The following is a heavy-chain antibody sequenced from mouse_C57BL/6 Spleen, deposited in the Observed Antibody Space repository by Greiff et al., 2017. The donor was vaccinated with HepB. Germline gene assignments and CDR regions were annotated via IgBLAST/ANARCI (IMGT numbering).Heavy chain of an antibody. Sequence: EVQLQQSGAELVRPGASVKLSCTASGFNIKDYYMHWVKQRPEQGLEWIGRIDPEDGDTEYAPKFQGKATMTADTSSNTAYLQLSILTSEDTAVYYCTTFTTVVATKYYFDYWGQGTTLTVSA. D-gene: IGHD1-1*01. CDR3: TTFTTVVATKYYFDY. J-gene: IGHJ2*01. V-gene: IGHV14-1*01. CDR2: IDPEDGDT. CDR1: GFNIKDYY.